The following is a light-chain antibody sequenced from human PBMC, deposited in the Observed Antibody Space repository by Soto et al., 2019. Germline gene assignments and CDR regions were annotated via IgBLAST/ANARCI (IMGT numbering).Light chain of an antibody. Sequence: DIQMTQSPSTLSASVGDRVTITCRASQSISSWLAWYQQKPGKAPKLLIYDASSLESGVPSRFSGSGSRTEFTLTISSLQPDYFATYYCQQYNSYLFGPGTKVDIK. V-gene: IGKV1-5*01. CDR2: DAS. J-gene: IGKJ3*01. CDR3: QQYNSYL. CDR1: QSISSW.